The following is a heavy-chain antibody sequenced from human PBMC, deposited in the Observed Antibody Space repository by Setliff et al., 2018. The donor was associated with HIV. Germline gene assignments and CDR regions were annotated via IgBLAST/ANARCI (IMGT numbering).Heavy chain of an antibody. CDR2: IYPGDSDT. CDR3: ARAGSFDPYYYMDV. V-gene: IGHV5-51*01. D-gene: IGHD3-10*01. J-gene: IGHJ6*03. Sequence: PGESLKISCKTSGYNFATYYITWVRQMPGKGLEWMGIIYPGDSDTRYSPSFQGQVTISADKSISTAYLQWSSLKASDTAMYYCARAGSFDPYYYMDVWGKGTTVTSP. CDR1: GYNFATYY.